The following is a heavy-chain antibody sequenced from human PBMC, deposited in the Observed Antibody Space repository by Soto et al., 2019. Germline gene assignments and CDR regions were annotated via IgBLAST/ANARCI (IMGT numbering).Heavy chain of an antibody. CDR3: ARGSKGDYVFDY. Sequence: SETLSLTCAVSGGSISSGGYSWSWIRQPPGKGLEWIGYIYHSGSTYYNPSLKSRVTISVDRSKNQFSLKLSSVTAADTAVYYCARGSKGDYVFDYWGQGTLVTVSS. J-gene: IGHJ4*02. D-gene: IGHD4-17*01. V-gene: IGHV4-30-2*01. CDR1: GGSISSGGYS. CDR2: IYHSGST.